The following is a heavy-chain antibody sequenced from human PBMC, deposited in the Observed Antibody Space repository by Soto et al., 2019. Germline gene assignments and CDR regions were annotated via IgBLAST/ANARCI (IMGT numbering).Heavy chain of an antibody. CDR1: GFTFSNCG. V-gene: IGHV3-33*05. CDR3: ARDMGARALDL. CDR2: LSYDGNNK. D-gene: IGHD1-26*01. J-gene: IGHJ3*01. Sequence: QVQVVESGGGVVQPGRSLRLSCAASGFTFSNCGFHWVRQAPGKGLEWVAFLSYDGNNKYYPDSVKGRFTLSRDNSKSTLYLQMNSLSAEDTAVYYCARDMGARALDLCGQGTMVTVSS.